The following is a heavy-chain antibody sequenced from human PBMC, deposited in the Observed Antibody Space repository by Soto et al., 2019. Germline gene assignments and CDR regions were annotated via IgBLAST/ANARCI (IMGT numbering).Heavy chain of an antibody. CDR1: GFTFDDYG. CDR3: ARGYDYGDYVSWYCDL. D-gene: IGHD4-17*01. Sequence: EVQLVESGGGVVRPGGSLRLSCAASGFTFDDYGMSWVRQAPGKGLEWVSGINWNGGSTGYADSVKGRFTISRDNAKNSLYLQMNSLRAEDTALYHRARGYDYGDYVSWYCDLWGRGTLVTVSS. V-gene: IGHV3-20*01. J-gene: IGHJ2*01. CDR2: INWNGGST.